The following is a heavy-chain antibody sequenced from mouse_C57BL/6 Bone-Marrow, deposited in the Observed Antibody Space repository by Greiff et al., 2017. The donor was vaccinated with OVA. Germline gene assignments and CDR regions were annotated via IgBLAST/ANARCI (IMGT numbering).Heavy chain of an antibody. CDR1: GYTFTSYW. CDR2: IHPNSGRT. Sequence: VQLQQPGAELVKPGASVKLSCKASGYTFTSYWMHWVKQRPGQGLEWIGMIHPNSGRTNYNEKFKSKATLTVDKSSSTAYMQLSSLTSEDSAVYYCARSDYYGSSVFAYWGQGTLVTVSA. D-gene: IGHD1-1*01. CDR3: ARSDYYGSSVFAY. V-gene: IGHV1-64*01. J-gene: IGHJ3*01.